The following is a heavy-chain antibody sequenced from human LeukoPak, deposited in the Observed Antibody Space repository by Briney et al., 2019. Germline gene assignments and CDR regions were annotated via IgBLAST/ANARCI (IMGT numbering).Heavy chain of an antibody. J-gene: IGHJ6*03. CDR1: GDSISMHY. CDR2: IDHTGST. D-gene: IGHD6-6*01. CDR3: ARSSPSYYYYMDV. Sequence: SETLSLICTVSGDSISMHYWSWIRQPPGKGLEWIGYIDHTGSTNYNPSLNSRVTISRDTSKNHFSLELSSVTAADTAVYYCARSSPSYYYYMDVWGKGTTVTISS. V-gene: IGHV4-59*11.